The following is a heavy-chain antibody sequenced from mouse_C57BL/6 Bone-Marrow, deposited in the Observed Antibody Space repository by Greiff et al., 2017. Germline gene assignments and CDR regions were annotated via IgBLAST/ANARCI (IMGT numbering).Heavy chain of an antibody. CDR1: GFTFSSYA. CDR2: ISDGGSYT. D-gene: IGHD2-4*01. CDR3: ARDDDYDLFDY. J-gene: IGHJ2*01. Sequence: EVMLVESGGGLVKPGGSLKLSCAASGFTFSSYAMSWVRQTPEKRLEWVATISDGGSYTYYPDNVKGRFTISRDNAKNNLYLHMSHLKSEDTAMYYCARDDDYDLFDYWGQGTTLTVSS. V-gene: IGHV5-4*01.